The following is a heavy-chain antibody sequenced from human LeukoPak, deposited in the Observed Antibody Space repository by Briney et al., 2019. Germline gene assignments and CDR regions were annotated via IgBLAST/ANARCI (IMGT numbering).Heavy chain of an antibody. V-gene: IGHV3-53*05. Sequence: GGSLRLSCAASGFTVSSNYMSWVRQAPGKGLEWVSVIYSGGSTYYADSVKGRFTISRDNSKNTLYLQMNSLRAEDTAVYYCAKVLYYYDSSGYLYYFDYWGQGTLVTVSS. D-gene: IGHD3-22*01. CDR2: IYSGGST. J-gene: IGHJ4*02. CDR3: AKVLYYYDSSGYLYYFDY. CDR1: GFTVSSNY.